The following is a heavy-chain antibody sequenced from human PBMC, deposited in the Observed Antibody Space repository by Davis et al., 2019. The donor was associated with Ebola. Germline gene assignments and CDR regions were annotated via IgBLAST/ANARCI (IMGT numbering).Heavy chain of an antibody. J-gene: IGHJ4*02. CDR2: FSKFGSSK. Sequence: LSLTCAVYGGSLTGYYWSWLRQSPGKGLEWVAYFSKFGSSKYYADSVKGRITISRDNSMNTVDLQMNSLTTEDTAVYYCARELAAGRHHFENWGQGTLVTVSS. V-gene: IGHV3-30*03. CDR3: ARELAAGRHHFEN. D-gene: IGHD6-25*01. CDR1: GGSLTGYY.